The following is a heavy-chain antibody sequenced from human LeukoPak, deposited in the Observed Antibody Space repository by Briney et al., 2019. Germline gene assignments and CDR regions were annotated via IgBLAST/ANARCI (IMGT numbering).Heavy chain of an antibody. V-gene: IGHV5-10-1*01. CDR1: GYSFTNSW. CDR3: ARHGAGATGHWTFDY. CDR2: IDPSDSYT. J-gene: IGHJ4*02. D-gene: IGHD1-1*01. Sequence: PGESLKISCRGSGYSFTNSWISWVRQMPGKGLEYMGRIDPSDSYTTYSPSFQGHVTISVDKSVSTAFLQWSSLKASDTAIYYCARHGAGATGHWTFDYWGQGTLVTVSS.